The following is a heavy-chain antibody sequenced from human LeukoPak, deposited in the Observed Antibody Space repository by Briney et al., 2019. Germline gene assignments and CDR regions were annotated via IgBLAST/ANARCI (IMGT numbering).Heavy chain of an antibody. J-gene: IGHJ4*02. Sequence: PSETLSLTCTVSRGSISGYSWSWIRQSPGGGLEWIGEINHSGSTNYNPSLKSRVTISVDTSKNQFSLKLSSVTAADTAVYYCARRFKATYNYYDSSGRFRDALDYWGQGTLVTVSS. V-gene: IGHV4-34*01. CDR1: RGSISGYS. D-gene: IGHD3-22*01. CDR3: ARRFKATYNYYDSSGRFRDALDY. CDR2: INHSGST.